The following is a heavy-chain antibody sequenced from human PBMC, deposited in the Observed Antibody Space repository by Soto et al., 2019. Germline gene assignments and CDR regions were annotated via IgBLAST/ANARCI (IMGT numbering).Heavy chain of an antibody. D-gene: IGHD3-3*01. J-gene: IGHJ4*02. CDR2: ISWNSGSI. CDR1: GFTFDDYA. V-gene: IGHV3-9*01. CDR3: AKDKGVTIFGVAMN. Sequence: EVQLVESGGGLVQPGRSLRLSCAASGFTFDDYAMHWVRQAPGKGLEWVSGISWNSGSIGYADSVKGRFTISRDNAKNYLYLQMNSLRAEDTALYYCAKDKGVTIFGVAMNWGQGTLVTVSS.